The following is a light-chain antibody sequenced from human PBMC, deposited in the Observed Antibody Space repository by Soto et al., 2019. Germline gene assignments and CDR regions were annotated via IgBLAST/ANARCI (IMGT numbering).Light chain of an antibody. CDR2: RNN. CDR3: AAWDASLSGPYV. CDR1: SSDIGSNY. J-gene: IGLJ1*01. V-gene: IGLV1-47*01. Sequence: QSVLTQPPSASGTPGQRVTISCSGSSSDIGSNYVYWFQQLPGTAPKLLIYRNNQRPSGVPDRFSGSKSGTSASLAISGLRSEDEADYYCAAWDASLSGPYVFGTGLRSPS.